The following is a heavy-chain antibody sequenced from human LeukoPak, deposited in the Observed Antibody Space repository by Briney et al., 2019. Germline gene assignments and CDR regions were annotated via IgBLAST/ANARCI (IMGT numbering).Heavy chain of an antibody. CDR2: ISGDGDNT. D-gene: IGHD3-3*01. CDR3: AKDVSESGDAFDI. CDR1: GFTFDDYA. V-gene: IGHV3-43*02. Sequence: GGSLRLSCAASGFTFDDYAMHWVRQAPGKGLDWVSLISGDGDNTYYADSVKGRFTISRDNSKNSLNLQMNSLRTEDTALYYCAKDVSESGDAFDIWGRGTMVTVSS. J-gene: IGHJ3*02.